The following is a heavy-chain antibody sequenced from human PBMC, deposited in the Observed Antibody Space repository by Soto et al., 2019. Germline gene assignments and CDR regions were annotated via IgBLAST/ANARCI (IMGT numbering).Heavy chain of an antibody. Sequence: SETLSLTCTVSGGSVSSGNYYWSWIRQPPGKGLEWIGYIYYSGSTNYNPSLKSRVTISVDTSRNQFSLKLSSVTAADTAVFYCASYDVLAAYYYWGQGTLVTVSS. CDR1: GGSVSSGNYY. D-gene: IGHD3-9*01. CDR2: IYYSGST. V-gene: IGHV4-61*01. J-gene: IGHJ4*02. CDR3: ASYDVLAAYYY.